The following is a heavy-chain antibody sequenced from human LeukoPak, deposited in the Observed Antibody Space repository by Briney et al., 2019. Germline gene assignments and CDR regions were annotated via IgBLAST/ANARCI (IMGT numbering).Heavy chain of an antibody. V-gene: IGHV4-34*01. Sequence: PSETLSLTCAVYGGSFSGYYWSWIRQPPGKGLEWIGEINHSGSTYYNPSLKSRVTISVDTSKNQFSLKLSSVTAADTAVYYCARAKVLYVWGSYRHYYFDYWGQGTLVTVSS. J-gene: IGHJ4*02. CDR2: INHSGST. CDR1: GGSFSGYY. D-gene: IGHD3-16*02. CDR3: ARAKVLYVWGSYRHYYFDY.